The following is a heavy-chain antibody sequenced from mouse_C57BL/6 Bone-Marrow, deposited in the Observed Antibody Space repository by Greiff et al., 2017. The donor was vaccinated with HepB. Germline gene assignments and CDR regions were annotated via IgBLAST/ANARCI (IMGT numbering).Heavy chain of an antibody. V-gene: IGHV1-82*01. D-gene: IGHD1-1*01. J-gene: IGHJ3*01. CDR2: IYPGDGDI. Sequence: QVQLQQSGPELVKPGASVKISCKASGYAFSSSWMNWVKQRPGKGLEWIGRIYPGDGDINYNGKFKGKATLTADKSSSTAYMQLSSLTSEDSAVYFCARETHYYGSMFAYWVQGRRVTVSA. CDR3: ARETHYYGSMFAY. CDR1: GYAFSSSW.